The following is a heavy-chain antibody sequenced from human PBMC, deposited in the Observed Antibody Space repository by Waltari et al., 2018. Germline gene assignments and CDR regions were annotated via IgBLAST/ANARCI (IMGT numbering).Heavy chain of an antibody. CDR1: GGTFSSYA. J-gene: IGHJ4*02. D-gene: IGHD5-18*01. CDR3: ARRGMDTAMVTGAFDY. Sequence: QVQLVQSGAEVKKPGSSVKVSCKASGGTFSSYAISWVRQAPGQGLEWMGGIIPIFGTANYAQKFQGRGTITADESTSTAYMELSSLRSEDTAVYYCARRGMDTAMVTGAFDYWGKGTLVTVSS. CDR2: IIPIFGTA. V-gene: IGHV1-69*01.